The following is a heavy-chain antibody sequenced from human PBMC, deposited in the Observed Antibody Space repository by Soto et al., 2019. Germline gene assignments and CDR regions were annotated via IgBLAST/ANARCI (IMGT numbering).Heavy chain of an antibody. D-gene: IGHD4-17*01. J-gene: IGHJ4*02. Sequence: GGSLRLSCAASGFTFSSYWMHWVRQAPGKGLVWVSRINSDGSSTSYADSVKGRFTISRDNAKNTLYLQMNSLRAEDTAVYYCARVGYGGPFDYWGQGTLVTVSS. V-gene: IGHV3-74*01. CDR2: INSDGSST. CDR1: GFTFSSYW. CDR3: ARVGYGGPFDY.